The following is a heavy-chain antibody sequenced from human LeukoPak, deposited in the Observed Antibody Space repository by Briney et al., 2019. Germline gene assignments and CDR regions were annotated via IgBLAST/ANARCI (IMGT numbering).Heavy chain of an antibody. D-gene: IGHD2-15*01. J-gene: IGHJ5*02. CDR1: GYSFTNNW. V-gene: IGHV5-51*01. CDR3: VRSPACSSGTCYPNWFDP. CDR2: TYPGDSNT. Sequence: GESLKISCKGSGYSFTNNWIGWVRQMPGKGLEWMGITYPGDSNTRYGPSFQGQVTISADKSISSAYLQWSSLKASDTAMYYCVRSPACSSGTCYPNWFDPWGQGTLVTVSS.